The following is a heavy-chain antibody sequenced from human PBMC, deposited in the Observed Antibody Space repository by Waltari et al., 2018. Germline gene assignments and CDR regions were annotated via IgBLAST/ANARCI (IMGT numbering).Heavy chain of an antibody. CDR3: ARNWDRGTLTY. D-gene: IGHD1-1*01. CDR1: GFSITGGFQ. CDR2: IYHLGNT. V-gene: IGHV4-38-2*02. J-gene: IGHJ4*02. Sequence: QVQLQESGPGLVKPSETLSLTCTVSGFSITGGFQWGWVRQPAGKGLAWIGNIYHLGNTYDNPYFKSRLTISVDTSNNQFSLKLTSVTAADTAIYYCARNWDRGTLTYWGQGTLVTVSS.